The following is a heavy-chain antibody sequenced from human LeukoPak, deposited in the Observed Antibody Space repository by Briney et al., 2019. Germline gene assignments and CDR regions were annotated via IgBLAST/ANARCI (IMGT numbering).Heavy chain of an antibody. V-gene: IGHV1-2*02. D-gene: IGHD4-17*01. Sequence: ASVTVSCKASGYTFTSYYMHWVRQAPGQGLEWMGWINSNTGGTYYAQNLQGRVTMTRDTSISTAYMELSRLTSDDTAVYYCAREATVTTSWFDPWGQGTLVTVSS. J-gene: IGHJ5*02. CDR2: INSNTGGT. CDR1: GYTFTSYY. CDR3: AREATVTTSWFDP.